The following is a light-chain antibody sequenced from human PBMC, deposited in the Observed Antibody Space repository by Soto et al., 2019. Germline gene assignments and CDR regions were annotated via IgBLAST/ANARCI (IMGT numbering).Light chain of an antibody. CDR1: ESVRSK. J-gene: IGKJ1*01. V-gene: IGKV3-15*01. Sequence: EIVMTQSPATLSVSPGERATLSCRASESVRSKIAWFQQRPGQSPRLLIYGVSTRARGIPARFSGSGSGTEFTLTISSLQSEDFAVYFCQQYANWWTFGQGTKVDIK. CDR2: GVS. CDR3: QQYANWWT.